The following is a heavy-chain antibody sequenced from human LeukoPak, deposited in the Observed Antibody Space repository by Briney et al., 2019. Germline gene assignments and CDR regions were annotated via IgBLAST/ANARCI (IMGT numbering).Heavy chain of an antibody. J-gene: IGHJ5*02. D-gene: IGHD6-19*01. V-gene: IGHV1-46*01. CDR2: INPSGGST. CDR1: GGTFSSYA. Sequence: ASVKVSCKASGGTFSSYAISWVRQAPGQGLEWMGIINPSGGSTSYAQKFQGRVTMTRDMSTSTVYMELSSLRSEDTAVYYCARGGVAGYENWFDPWGQGTLVTVSS. CDR3: ARGGVAGYENWFDP.